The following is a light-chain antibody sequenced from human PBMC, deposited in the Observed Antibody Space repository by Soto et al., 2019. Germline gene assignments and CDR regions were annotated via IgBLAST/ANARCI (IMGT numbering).Light chain of an antibody. J-gene: IGLJ2*01. CDR2: DNN. CDR3: GTWDYSLSAVV. V-gene: IGLV1-51*01. CDR1: SSNIGNNY. Sequence: QSVLTQPPSVSAAPGQTVTISCSGSSSNIGNNYVSWYQQLPGTVPKLLIYDNNKRPSGIPDRFSGSKSGTSATLGITGLQTGDEADYYCGTWDYSLSAVVFGGGTKLTVL.